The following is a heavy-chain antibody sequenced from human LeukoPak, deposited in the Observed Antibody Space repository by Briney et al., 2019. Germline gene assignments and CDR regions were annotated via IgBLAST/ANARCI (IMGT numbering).Heavy chain of an antibody. CDR3: ARGGAYCGGDCYAY. CDR1: GFTVSNNY. D-gene: IGHD2-21*02. J-gene: IGHJ4*02. V-gene: IGHV3-53*01. Sequence: GSLRLSCAASGFTVSNNYMSWVRQAPGKGLEWVSVIYSGGNTYYADSVKGRFSISRDTSKNTQYLQMNSLRAEDTAVYYCARGGAYCGGDCYAYWGQGTLVTVSS. CDR2: IYSGGNT.